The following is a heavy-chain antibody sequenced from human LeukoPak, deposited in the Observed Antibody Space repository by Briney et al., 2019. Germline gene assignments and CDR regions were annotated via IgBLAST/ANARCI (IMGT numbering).Heavy chain of an antibody. V-gene: IGHV3-72*01. CDR3: VRVGRYGMDV. CDR1: GFTFSDRY. Sequence: GSLRLSCAASGFTFSDRYMDWVRQAPGKGLEWVGRTRNKANSYTTEYAASVKGRFTISRDDSKKSLYLQMNSLKTEDTAVYYCVRVGRYGMDVWGQGTTVTVSS. CDR2: TRNKANSYTT. J-gene: IGHJ6*02.